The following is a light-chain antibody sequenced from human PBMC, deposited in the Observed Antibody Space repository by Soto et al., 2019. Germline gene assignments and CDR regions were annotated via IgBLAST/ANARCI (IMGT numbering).Light chain of an antibody. CDR3: SSYTSSSTDVV. CDR1: SSDVGGYNY. J-gene: IGLJ2*01. V-gene: IGLV2-14*01. CDR2: DVS. Sequence: QSVLTQPVSVSGSPGQSITISCTGTSSDVGGYNYVSWYQQHPGKAPKLMIYDVSNRPSGVSNRFSGSKSGNTASLTISGLQAEDEADYYCSSYTSSSTDVVFGGGTKLTVL.